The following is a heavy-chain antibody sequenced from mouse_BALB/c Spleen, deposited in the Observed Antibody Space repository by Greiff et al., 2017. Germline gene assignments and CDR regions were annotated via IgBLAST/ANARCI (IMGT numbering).Heavy chain of an antibody. CDR3: ARHDGYYYFDY. Sequence: EVKLVESGGGLVQPGGSLKLSCAASGFTFSSYTMSWVRQTPEKSLEWVAYISNGGGSTYYPDTVKGRFTISRDNAKNTLYLQMSSLKSEDTAMYYCARHDGYYYFDYWGQGTTLTVSS. D-gene: IGHD2-3*01. CDR1: GFTFSSYT. CDR2: ISNGGGST. J-gene: IGHJ2*01. V-gene: IGHV5-12-2*01.